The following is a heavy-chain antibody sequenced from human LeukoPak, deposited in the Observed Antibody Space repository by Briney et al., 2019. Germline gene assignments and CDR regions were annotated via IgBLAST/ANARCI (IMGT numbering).Heavy chain of an antibody. CDR2: INHSGST. CDR3: ASDSGSGWRAHQYFDY. J-gene: IGHJ4*02. V-gene: IGHV4-34*01. CDR1: GGSFSGYY. Sequence: MPSETLSLTCAVYGGSFSGYYWSWIRQPPGKGLEWIGEINHSGSTNYNPSLKSRVTISVDTSKNQFSLKLSSVTAADTAVYYCASDSGSGWRAHQYFDYWGQGTLVTVSS. D-gene: IGHD6-19*01.